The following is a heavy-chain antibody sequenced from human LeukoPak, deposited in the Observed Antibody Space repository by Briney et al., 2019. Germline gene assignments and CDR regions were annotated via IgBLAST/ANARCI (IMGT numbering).Heavy chain of an antibody. CDR3: ARNMYYDFWSGYSPEFDP. V-gene: IGHV4-34*01. CDR2: INHSGST. J-gene: IGHJ5*02. Sequence: SETLSLTCAVYGGSFSGYYWSWIRQPPGKGLEWIGGINHSGSTNYNPSLKSRVTISVDTSKNQFSLKLSSVTAADTAVYYCARNMYYDFWSGYSPEFDPWGQGTLVTVSS. CDR1: GGSFSGYY. D-gene: IGHD3-3*01.